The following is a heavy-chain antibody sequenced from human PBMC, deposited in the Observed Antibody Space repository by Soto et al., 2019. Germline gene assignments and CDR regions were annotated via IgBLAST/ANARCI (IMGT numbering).Heavy chain of an antibody. J-gene: IGHJ6*03. CDR1: GGTFSSYT. V-gene: IGHV1-69*04. CDR3: AREGAPYCSSTSCYWLDYSNYGYYYMDV. D-gene: IGHD2-2*01. CDR2: IIPILGIA. Sequence: ASVKVSCKASGGTFSSYTISWVRQAPGQGLEWMGRIIPILGIANYAQKFQGRVTITADKSTSTAYMELGSLRSEDTAVYYCAREGAPYCSSTSCYWLDYSNYGYYYMDVWGKGTTVTVSS.